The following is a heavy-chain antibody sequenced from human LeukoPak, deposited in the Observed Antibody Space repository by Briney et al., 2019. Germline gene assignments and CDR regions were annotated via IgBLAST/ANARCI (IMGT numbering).Heavy chain of an antibody. J-gene: IGHJ4*02. CDR2: ISSDVSDK. CDR1: GFIFSSYV. D-gene: IGHD3-10*01. V-gene: IGHV3-30*18. CDR3: AKGVRGVIAYYFDF. Sequence: GGSLRLSCAASGFIFSSYVMHWVRQAPGKGPEWVAVISSDVSDKYYADSGKGRFTISRANSKNQLYLQINSLRTEDTAVYYCAKGVRGVIAYYFDFWGQGTLVTVSS.